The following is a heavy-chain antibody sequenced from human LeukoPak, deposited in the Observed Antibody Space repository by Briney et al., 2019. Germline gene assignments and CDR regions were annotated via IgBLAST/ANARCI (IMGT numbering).Heavy chain of an antibody. CDR3: ARDFLGDILTGSNHFDY. CDR1: GFTFSSYS. CDR2: ISYDGRNK. D-gene: IGHD3-9*01. Sequence: GRSLRLSCAGSGFTFSSYSMHWVRQAPGKGLEWVAVISYDGRNKFYADSVKGRFTISRDNSKNTLFLQMNSLRAEDTAVYYCARDFLGDILTGSNHFDYWGQGTLVTVSS. J-gene: IGHJ4*02. V-gene: IGHV3-30*04.